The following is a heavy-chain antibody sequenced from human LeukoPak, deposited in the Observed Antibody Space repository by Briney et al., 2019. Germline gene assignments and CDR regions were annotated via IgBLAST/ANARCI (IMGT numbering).Heavy chain of an antibody. J-gene: IGHJ6*03. CDR2: INHRGST. Sequence: SETLSLTCTVSGYSISSSYYWSWIRQPPGKGLEWIGEINHRGSTNYNPSLKSRVTISVDTSKNQFSLKLSSVTAADTAVYYCARHGPPRAGWGRKYYYMDVWGKGTTVTISS. CDR1: GYSISSSYY. D-gene: IGHD3-16*01. V-gene: IGHV4-38-2*02. CDR3: ARHGPPRAGWGRKYYYMDV.